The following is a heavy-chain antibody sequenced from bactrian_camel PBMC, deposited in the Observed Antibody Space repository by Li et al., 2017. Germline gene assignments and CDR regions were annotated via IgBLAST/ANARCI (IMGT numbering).Heavy chain of an antibody. CDR1: FYPGRRYC. J-gene: IGHJ4*01. D-gene: IGHD6*01. Sequence: HVQLVESGGASVQAGGSLRLSCAGSFYPGRRYCMAWFRQTPGKEREGVAAICTRGDSTYYADSVKGRFTISRDNPKSTVYLQMNDLKIEDTAMYYCAAMCPSPGKLLGSDYWGQGTQVTVS. CDR2: ICTRGDST. CDR3: AAMCPSPGKLLGSDY. V-gene: IGHV3S1*01.